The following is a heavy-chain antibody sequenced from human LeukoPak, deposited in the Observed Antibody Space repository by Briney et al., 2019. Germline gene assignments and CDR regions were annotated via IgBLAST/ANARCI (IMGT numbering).Heavy chain of an antibody. CDR3: ARDAVDTANAV. CDR2: INSDGSIT. J-gene: IGHJ6*02. Sequence: GGSLRLPCAASGFTFTTYWMHWVRQAPGKGLVWVSHINSDGSITSYADSVKGRFTISRDNAKNTLYLQMNSLRAEDTAVYYRARDAVDTANAVWGQGTTVTVSS. D-gene: IGHD5-18*01. V-gene: IGHV3-74*01. CDR1: GFTFTTYW.